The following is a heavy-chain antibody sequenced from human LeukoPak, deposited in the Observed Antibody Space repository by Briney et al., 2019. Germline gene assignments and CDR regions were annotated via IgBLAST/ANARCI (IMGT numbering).Heavy chain of an antibody. CDR3: ARVLARCGGDCYSQLYDAFDI. Sequence: SETLSLTCTVSGGSISSSSYYWGWIRQPPGKGLEWIGSTYYSGSTYYNPSLKSRVTISVDTSKNQFSLKLSSVTAADTAVYYCARVLARCGGDCYSQLYDAFDIWGQGTMVTVSS. D-gene: IGHD2-21*02. CDR1: GGSISSSSYY. J-gene: IGHJ3*02. V-gene: IGHV4-39*07. CDR2: TYYSGST.